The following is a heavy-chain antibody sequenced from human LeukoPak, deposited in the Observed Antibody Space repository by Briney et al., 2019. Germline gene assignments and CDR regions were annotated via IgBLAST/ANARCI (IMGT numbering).Heavy chain of an antibody. CDR2: IIPIFGTA. J-gene: IGHJ3*02. CDR1: GGTFSSYA. D-gene: IGHD2-2*01. V-gene: IGHV1-69*05. Sequence: ASVKVSCKASGGTFSSYAVSWVRQAPGQGLEWMGGIIPIFGTANYAQKFQGRVTITTDESTSTAYMELSSLRSEDTAVYYCAPSRCSSTSCWDAFDIWGQGAVVTVSS. CDR3: APSRCSSTSCWDAFDI.